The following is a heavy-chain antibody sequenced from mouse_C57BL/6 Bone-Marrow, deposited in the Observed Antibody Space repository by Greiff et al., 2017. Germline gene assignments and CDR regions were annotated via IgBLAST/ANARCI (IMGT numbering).Heavy chain of an antibody. Sequence: QVQLQQPGAELVKPGASVKLSCKASGYTFTSYWMHWVKQRPGQGLEWIGMIHPHSGSTNYNEKFKSKATLTVDKSSSTAYMQLSSLTSEDYAVYYCARDDYNAMDYWGQGTSVTVSS. V-gene: IGHV1-64*01. J-gene: IGHJ4*01. CDR1: GYTFTSYW. CDR3: ARDDYNAMDY. CDR2: IHPHSGST.